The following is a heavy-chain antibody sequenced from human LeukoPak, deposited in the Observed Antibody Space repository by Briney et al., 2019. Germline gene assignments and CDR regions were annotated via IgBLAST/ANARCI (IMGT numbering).Heavy chain of an antibody. J-gene: IGHJ6*02. CDR3: ARGMADYYGPYSYYYGMDV. CDR1: GYTFTSYA. D-gene: IGHD3-10*01. V-gene: IGHV1-3*01. Sequence: ASVKVSCKASGYTFTSYAMHWVRQAPGQRLEWMGWINAGNGNTKYSQKFQGRVTITRDTSASTAYMELSSLRSEDTAVYYCARGMADYYGPYSYYYGMDVWGQGTTVTVSS. CDR2: INAGNGNT.